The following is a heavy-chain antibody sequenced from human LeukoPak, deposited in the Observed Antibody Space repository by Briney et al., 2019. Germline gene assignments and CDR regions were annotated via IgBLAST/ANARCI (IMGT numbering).Heavy chain of an antibody. CDR1: GGSFSGYY. CDR2: INHSGST. D-gene: IGHD2-2*01. J-gene: IGHJ5*02. Sequence: KASETLSLTCAVYGGSFSGYYWSWIRQPPGKGLEWIGEINHSGSTNYNPSLKSRVTISVDTSKNQFSLKLSSVTAADTAVYSCARVEKDIVVVPAARWFDPWGQGTLVTVSS. CDR3: ARVEKDIVVVPAARWFDP. V-gene: IGHV4-34*01.